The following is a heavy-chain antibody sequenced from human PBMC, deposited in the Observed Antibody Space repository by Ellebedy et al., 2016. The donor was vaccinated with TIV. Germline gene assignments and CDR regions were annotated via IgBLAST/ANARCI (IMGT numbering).Heavy chain of an antibody. CDR3: SSGYYDTLTGSTGGDFDS. V-gene: IGHV4-38-2*02. CDR1: NYSISIGSY. CDR2: IYHIGNT. D-gene: IGHD3-9*01. J-gene: IGHJ4*02. Sequence: MPSETLSLTCTLSNYSISIGSYWGWIRQPPGKGLQWIGTIYHIGNTYYNPSLNSRVAISVDTSKNLLYLRLSSVTAADTAVYYCSSGYYDTLTGSTGGDFDSWGQGTLVTVSS.